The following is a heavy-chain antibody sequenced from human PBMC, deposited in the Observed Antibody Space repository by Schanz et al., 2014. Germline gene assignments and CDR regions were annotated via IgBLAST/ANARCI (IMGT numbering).Heavy chain of an antibody. Sequence: EEQMVESGGGLVKPGGSLILSCAASRLTFANEDIHWVRQAPGKGLEWVSVINSRNEVFSIDSVRGRFTIFRDNPKKSAYLQTNSLRADDTAVYYCSRGIVGGLDWWGQGTLVTVSS. CDR1: RLTFANED. J-gene: IGHJ4*02. D-gene: IGHD3-16*01. V-gene: IGHV3-21*01. CDR3: SRGIVGGLDW. CDR2: INSRNEV.